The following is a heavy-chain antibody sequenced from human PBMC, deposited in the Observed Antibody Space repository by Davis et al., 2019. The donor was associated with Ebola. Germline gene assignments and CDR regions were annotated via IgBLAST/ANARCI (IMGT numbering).Heavy chain of an antibody. Sequence: PGGSLRLSCAASGFTFSSYSMNWVRQAPGKGLEWVSSISSSSSYIYYADSVKGRFTISRDNAKNSLYLQMNSLRAEDTAVYYCASPPDITMVRGVIIDYMDVWGKGTTVTVSS. D-gene: IGHD3-10*01. CDR1: GFTFSSYS. J-gene: IGHJ6*03. V-gene: IGHV3-21*01. CDR3: ASPPDITMVRGVIIDYMDV. CDR2: ISSSSSYI.